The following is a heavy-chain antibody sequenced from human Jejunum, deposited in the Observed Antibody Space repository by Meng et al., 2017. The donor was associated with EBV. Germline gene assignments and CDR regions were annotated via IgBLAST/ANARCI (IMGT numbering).Heavy chain of an antibody. CDR2: ITPDGGAT. J-gene: IGHJ4*02. CDR1: GYNFIDYH. V-gene: IGHV1-2*06. Sequence: QVHRVQSRAGVKQPGASVKVSCQTSGYNFIDYHIHWVRQAPGQGLEWMGRITPDGGATNYAQTFRGDFLMTRDMSTTTAYLELFSLKSDDTAVYFCARVNDKTNLYFWGQRTLVTVSS. CDR3: ARVNDKTNLYF. D-gene: IGHD1-14*01.